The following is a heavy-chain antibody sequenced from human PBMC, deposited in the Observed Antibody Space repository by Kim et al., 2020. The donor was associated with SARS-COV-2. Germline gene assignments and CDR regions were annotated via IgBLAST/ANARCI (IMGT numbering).Heavy chain of an antibody. V-gene: IGHV7-4-1*02. J-gene: IGHJ6*02. D-gene: IGHD4-17*01. CDR3: ARRLENGMDV. CDR2: NP. Sequence: NPTYAQGFTGRFVFSLDTSVSTAYLQISSLKAEDTAVYYCARRLENGMDVWGQGTTVTVSS.